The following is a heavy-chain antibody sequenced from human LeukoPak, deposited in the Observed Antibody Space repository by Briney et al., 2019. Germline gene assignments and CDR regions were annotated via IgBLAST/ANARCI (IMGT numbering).Heavy chain of an antibody. CDR1: GFTFSSYS. V-gene: IGHV3-23*01. Sequence: GGSLRLSCAASGFTFSSYSMNWVRQAPGKGLEWVSAISGSGGSTYYADSVKGRFTISRDNSKNTLYLQMNSLRAEDTAVYYCATTWIQLWGQAFDIWGQGTMDTVSS. J-gene: IGHJ3*02. CDR3: ATTWIQLWGQAFDI. D-gene: IGHD5-18*01. CDR2: ISGSGGST.